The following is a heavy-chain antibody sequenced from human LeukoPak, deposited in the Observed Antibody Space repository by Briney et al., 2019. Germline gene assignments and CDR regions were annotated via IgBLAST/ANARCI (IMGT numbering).Heavy chain of an antibody. D-gene: IGHD6-19*01. CDR3: ATDGRSSGWYGFDY. CDR1: GFTFSSYE. J-gene: IGHJ4*02. Sequence: GGSLRLSCAASGFTFSSYEMNWVRQAPGKGLEWVSYISRSGSSIYYADSVRGRFTISRDNARSTLYLQMNSLRAEDTAVYYCATDGRSSGWYGFDYWGQGILVTVSS. CDR2: ISRSGSSI. V-gene: IGHV3-48*03.